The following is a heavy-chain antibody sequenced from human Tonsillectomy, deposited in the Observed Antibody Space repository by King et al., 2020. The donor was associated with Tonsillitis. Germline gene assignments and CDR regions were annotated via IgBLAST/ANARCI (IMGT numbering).Heavy chain of an antibody. CDR3: ARDRGSWVLDIDY. CDR2: ISYDGTNK. Sequence: QLVQSGGGVVQPGKSLRLSCAASGFTFRNYAMHWVRQAPGKGLEWVAIISYDGTNKFYADSVKGRFTISRDSSKNTLYLHMNSLRADDTAVYYCARDRGSWVLDIDYWGQGTLVTVSS. V-gene: IGHV3-30*04. D-gene: IGHD1-26*01. CDR1: GFTFRNYA. J-gene: IGHJ4*02.